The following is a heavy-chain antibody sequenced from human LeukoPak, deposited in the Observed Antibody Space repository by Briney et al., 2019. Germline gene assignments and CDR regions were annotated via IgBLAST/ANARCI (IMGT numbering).Heavy chain of an antibody. CDR1: GLIASNSY. V-gene: IGHV3-53*01. D-gene: IGHD2-8*01. CDR3: ARDLGYCTNGVCHTRFDY. Sequence: GGSLRLSCAASGLIASNSYMTWVRQAPGKGLEWVSIIYSGGRTFYADSVKGRFTLSRDNSKNTLYLQMNSLRAEDTAVYYCARDLGYCTNGVCHTRFDYWGQGTLVAVSS. J-gene: IGHJ4*02. CDR2: IYSGGRT.